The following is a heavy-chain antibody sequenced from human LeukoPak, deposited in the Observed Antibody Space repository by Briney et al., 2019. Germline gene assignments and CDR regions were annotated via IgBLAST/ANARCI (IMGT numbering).Heavy chain of an antibody. CDR1: GFTSSSYW. CDR3: ARDPQWLGVFDY. V-gene: IGHV3-7*01. CDR2: IKQDGSEK. D-gene: IGHD5-12*01. Sequence: PGGSLRLSCAASGFTSSSYWMSWVRQAPGKGLEWVANIKQDGSEKYYVDSVKGRFTISRDNAKNSLYLQMNSLRAEDTAVYYCARDPQWLGVFDYWGQGTLVTVSS. J-gene: IGHJ4*02.